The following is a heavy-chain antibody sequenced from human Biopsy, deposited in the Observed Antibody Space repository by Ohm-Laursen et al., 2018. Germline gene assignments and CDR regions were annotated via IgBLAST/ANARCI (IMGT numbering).Heavy chain of an antibody. CDR1: GGSISSSTTYY. CDR3: ARHPTGFWFDP. V-gene: IGHV4-39*01. J-gene: IGHJ5*02. Sequence: GTLSLTCTVSGGSISSSTTYYWAWLRQPPGKGLEWIGSIYNTETTFYNPSLKSRVTIYVDTSTNQLPLKVSSVTAADTALYFCARHPTGFWFDPWGHGTLVTVSS. CDR2: IYNTETT.